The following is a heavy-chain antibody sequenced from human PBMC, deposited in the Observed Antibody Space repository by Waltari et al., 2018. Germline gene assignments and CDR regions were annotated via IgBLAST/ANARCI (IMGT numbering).Heavy chain of an antibody. D-gene: IGHD6-19*01. CDR2: IYYGEIT. Sequence: QVQLRESGPGLVKPSETLSLTCTVSGGSVSSGTFYWSWIRQPPGKGLEWIGYIYYGEITKYNPSLKNRVTISEDTSKNQFSLKLTSVTPADTAIYFCAKEHSGWFFDSWGQGTLVTVSS. J-gene: IGHJ4*02. V-gene: IGHV4-61*01. CDR3: AKEHSGWFFDS. CDR1: GGSVSSGTFY.